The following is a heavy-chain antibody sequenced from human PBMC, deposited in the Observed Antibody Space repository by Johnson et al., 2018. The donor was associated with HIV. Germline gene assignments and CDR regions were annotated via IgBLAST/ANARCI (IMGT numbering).Heavy chain of an antibody. Sequence: QVQLVESGGGVVQPGGSLRLSCAASGFTFSTYGMHWVRQAPGKGLEWVAVISYDGSNKYYADSVKGRFTISRDNSENTVYLQMNSLRAEDTAVYYCARDPFPRFYAFDIWGQGTMVTVST. CDR3: ARDPFPRFYAFDI. V-gene: IGHV3-30*19. CDR1: GFTFSTYG. J-gene: IGHJ3*02. CDR2: ISYDGSNK.